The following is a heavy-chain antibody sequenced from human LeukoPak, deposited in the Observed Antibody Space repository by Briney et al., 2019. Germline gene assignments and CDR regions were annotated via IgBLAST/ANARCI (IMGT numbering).Heavy chain of an antibody. Sequence: GGSLRLSCAASGFTFSSYWMSWVRQAPGKGLEWVANIKQDGREKYYVDSVRGRFTIPRDNAKNSLSLQMNSLRAEDTAVYYCARNYASGSYLPDYWGQGTLVTVSS. J-gene: IGHJ4*02. V-gene: IGHV3-7*01. CDR2: IKQDGREK. CDR1: GFTFSSYW. CDR3: ARNYASGSYLPDY. D-gene: IGHD3-10*01.